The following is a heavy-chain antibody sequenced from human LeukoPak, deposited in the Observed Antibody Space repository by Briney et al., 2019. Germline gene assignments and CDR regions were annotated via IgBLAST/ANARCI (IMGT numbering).Heavy chain of an antibody. D-gene: IGHD3-10*02. CDR1: GYTLTSYY. Sequence: GASVKVSCKASGYTLTSYYIHWVRQAPGQGLEWMGIINPSGGSTSYPQKFQDRVTMTRDTSTSTVYMELSSLKSDDTAIYYCARGVFGELEKLMFQHWGQGTLVTVSS. CDR2: INPSGGST. J-gene: IGHJ1*01. CDR3: ARGVFGELEKLMFQH. V-gene: IGHV1-46*01.